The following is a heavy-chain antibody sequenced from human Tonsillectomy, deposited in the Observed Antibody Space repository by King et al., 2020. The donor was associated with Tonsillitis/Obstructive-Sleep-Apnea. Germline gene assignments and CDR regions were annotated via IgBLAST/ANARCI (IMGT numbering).Heavy chain of an antibody. CDR2: ISYDGSNK. Sequence: QVQLVESGGGVVQPGRSLRLSCAASGFTFSTYAMHWVRQAPGKGLEWLAFISYDGSNKYYADSVKGRFTISRDSSKNTLYLQMNSLRAEDTAMYYCARDKAIDDILTGDDYWGQGTLVTVSS. D-gene: IGHD3-9*01. V-gene: IGHV3-30*04. CDR1: GFTFSTYA. CDR3: ARDKAIDDILTGDDY. J-gene: IGHJ4*02.